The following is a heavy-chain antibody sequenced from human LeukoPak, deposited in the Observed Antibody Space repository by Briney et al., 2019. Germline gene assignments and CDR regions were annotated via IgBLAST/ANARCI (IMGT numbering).Heavy chain of an antibody. J-gene: IGHJ5*02. CDR3: ARGGYYGSGNDFRFDP. CDR1: GGSFSGYY. V-gene: IGHV4-34*01. CDR2: INHSGST. D-gene: IGHD3-10*01. Sequence: SETLSLTCAVYGGSFSGYYWSWIRQPPGKGREWIGEINHSGSTNYNPSLKSRVTISVETSKNQFSLKLKSVTAADTAVYYCARGGYYGSGNDFRFDPWGQGTLVTVSS.